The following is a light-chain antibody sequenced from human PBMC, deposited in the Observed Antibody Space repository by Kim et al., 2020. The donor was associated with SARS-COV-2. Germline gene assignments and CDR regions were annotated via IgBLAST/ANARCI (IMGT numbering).Light chain of an antibody. CDR3: QVWDSTSDYVV. Sequence: APGKTASFTCEGNNIGIKSVHWYRQRPGQAPVLVMHDDSDRPSGIPERFSGSNSGNTATLTISRVEAEDEADYFCQVWDSTSDYVVFGGGTRLTVL. CDR1: NIGIKS. J-gene: IGLJ3*02. V-gene: IGLV3-21*03. CDR2: DDS.